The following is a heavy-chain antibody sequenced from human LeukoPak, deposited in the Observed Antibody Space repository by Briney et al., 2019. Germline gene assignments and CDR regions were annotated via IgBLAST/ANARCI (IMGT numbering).Heavy chain of an antibody. D-gene: IGHD1-26*01. CDR2: IYYSGST. Sequence: SETLSLTCTVSGGSISSYYWSWIRQPPGKGLEWIGYIYYSGSTYYNPSLKSRVTISVDTSKNQFSLKLSSVTAADTAVYYCAREREWELLHFGYWGQGTLVTVSS. J-gene: IGHJ4*02. V-gene: IGHV4-59*01. CDR1: GGSISSYY. CDR3: AREREWELLHFGY.